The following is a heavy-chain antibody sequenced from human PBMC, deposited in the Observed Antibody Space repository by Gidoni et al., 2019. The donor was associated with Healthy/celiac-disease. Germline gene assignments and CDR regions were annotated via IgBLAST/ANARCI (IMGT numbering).Heavy chain of an antibody. V-gene: IGHV4-39*07. CDR1: GGSISSSSYY. CDR3: ARVGPGIVGYFDY. J-gene: IGHJ4*02. Sequence: QLQLQESGPGLVKPSETLSLTCTVSGGSISSSSYYWGWIRQPPGKGLEWIGSIYYSGSTYYNPSLKSRVTISVDTSKNQFSLKLSSVTAADTAVYYCARVGPGIVGYFDYWGQGTLVTVSS. D-gene: IGHD3-22*01. CDR2: IYYSGST.